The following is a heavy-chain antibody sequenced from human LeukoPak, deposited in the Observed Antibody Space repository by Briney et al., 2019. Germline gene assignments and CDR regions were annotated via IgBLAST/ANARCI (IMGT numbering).Heavy chain of an antibody. D-gene: IGHD1-26*01. CDR3: ARVTVGATEDVDY. CDR2: ISPNSGGI. V-gene: IGHV1-2*02. Sequence: GASVKVSCKASGYTFTGYYMHWVRQAPGQGLEWMGWISPNSGGINYAQKFQGRVTMTRDTSISTAYMELSRLRSDDTAVYYCARVTVGATEDVDYWGQGTLVTVSS. CDR1: GYTFTGYY. J-gene: IGHJ4*02.